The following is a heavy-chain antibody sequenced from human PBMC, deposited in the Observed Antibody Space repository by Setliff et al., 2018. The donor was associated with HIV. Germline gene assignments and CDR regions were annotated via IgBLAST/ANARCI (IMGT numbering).Heavy chain of an antibody. CDR2: IYTSGST. CDR3: ARGRFGELMSY. J-gene: IGHJ4*02. V-gene: IGHV4-61*09. D-gene: IGHD3-10*01. Sequence: SETLSLTCTVSGGSISSGSYYWSWIRQPAGKGLEWIGHIYTSGSTNYNPSLKSRVTISVDTSKNQFSLKLSSVTAADTAVYYCARGRFGELMSYWGQGTLVTV. CDR1: GGSISSGSYY.